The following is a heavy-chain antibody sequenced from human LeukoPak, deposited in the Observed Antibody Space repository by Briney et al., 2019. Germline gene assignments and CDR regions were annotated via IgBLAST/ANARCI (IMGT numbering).Heavy chain of an antibody. CDR2: ISYDGSNK. D-gene: IGHD1-26*01. J-gene: IGHJ4*02. CDR3: RGGIVGALGGYYFDY. V-gene: IGHV3-30*04. Sequence: GGSLRLSCAASGFTFSSYAMHWVRQAPGKGLEWVAVISYDGSNKYYADSVKGRFTISRDNSKNTLYLQMNSLRAEDTAGYYCRGGIVGALGGYYFDYWGQGTLVTVSS. CDR1: GFTFSSYA.